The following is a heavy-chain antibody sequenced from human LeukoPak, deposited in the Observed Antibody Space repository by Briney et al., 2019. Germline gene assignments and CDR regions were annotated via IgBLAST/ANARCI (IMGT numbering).Heavy chain of an antibody. V-gene: IGHV3-53*01. D-gene: IGHD5-12*01. CDR3: ARADGGFSGYATYYYYYYMDV. CDR1: GFTVSGNY. Sequence: PGGSLRLSCAASGFTVSGNYMSWVRQAPGKRLEWVSVIYSGGDTYYADSVKGRFTLSRDSSKNTLYLQMNSLRAEDTAVYYCARADGGFSGYATYYYYYYMDVWGKGTTVTVSS. J-gene: IGHJ6*03. CDR2: IYSGGDT.